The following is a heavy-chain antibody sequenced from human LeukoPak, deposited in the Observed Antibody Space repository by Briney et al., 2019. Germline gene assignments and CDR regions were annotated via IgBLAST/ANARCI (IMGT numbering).Heavy chain of an antibody. CDR2: SRTKGDRYST. CDR1: GFTFVDYA. CDR3: VREYFYGMDV. J-gene: IGHJ6*02. Sequence: GGSLRLSCTASGFTFVDYAMTWVRQAPGKGLEWVGLSRTKGDRYSTEYAASVRGRFSILRDESKNSAYLQMNSLRTEDTAVYFCVREYFYGMDVWGQGTTVTVSS. V-gene: IGHV3-72*01.